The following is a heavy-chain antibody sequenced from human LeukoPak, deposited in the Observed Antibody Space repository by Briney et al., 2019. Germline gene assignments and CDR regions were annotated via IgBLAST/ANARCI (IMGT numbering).Heavy chain of an antibody. V-gene: IGHV4-34*01. Sequence: PSETLSLTCAVYGGSFSGYYWSWIRQPPGKGLEWIGEINHSGSTNNNPSLKSRVTISVDTSKNQFSLKLSSVTAADTAVYYCARGRYTLIWLQYYYYGMDVWGQGTTVTVSS. J-gene: IGHJ6*02. CDR2: INHSGST. CDR1: GGSFSGYY. D-gene: IGHD5-18*01. CDR3: ARGRYTLIWLQYYYYGMDV.